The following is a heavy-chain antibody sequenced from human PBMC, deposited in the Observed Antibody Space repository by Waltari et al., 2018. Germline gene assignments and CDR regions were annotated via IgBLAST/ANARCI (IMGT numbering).Heavy chain of an antibody. J-gene: IGHJ4*02. CDR3: ARQPLHSYGTRHFDY. CDR2: IYPGDSNT. D-gene: IGHD5-18*01. CDR1: GYTFTRYW. V-gene: IGHV5-51*01. Sequence: EVQLVQSGAEVKKPGESLKISCEGSGYTFTRYWIGWVRQMPGKGLEWMGVIYPGDSNTRYRPAFQGQVTISADKSISTAYLQWSSLKASDTAMYFCARQPLHSYGTRHFDYWGQGTLVTVSS.